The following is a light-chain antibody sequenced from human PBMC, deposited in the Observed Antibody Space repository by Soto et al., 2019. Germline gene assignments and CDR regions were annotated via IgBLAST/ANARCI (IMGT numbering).Light chain of an antibody. Sequence: EIVLTQSPGTLSLSPGERATLSCRASQSISSSYLAWYQQKPGQAPRVLIYGASSRATGIPDRFSGSGSGTDFTLTISRLEPEDCAVYFCQQYGNPPPNAFGQGTKVEIK. J-gene: IGKJ2*01. V-gene: IGKV3-20*01. CDR1: QSISSSY. CDR3: QQYGNPPPNA. CDR2: GAS.